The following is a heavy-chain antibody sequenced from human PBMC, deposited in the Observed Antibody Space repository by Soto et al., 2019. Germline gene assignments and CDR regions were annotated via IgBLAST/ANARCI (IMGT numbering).Heavy chain of an antibody. Sequence: EVQLVESGGGLVRPGGSLRLSCEASGFTFSRDEMNWVRQAPGKGLEWIAYIQNHGYSTHYADSVKGRFTISRDNAKNTLYLQMSSLTAEDTAIYYCARGYDAGCHFGYWGQGVLVTVSS. D-gene: IGHD1-20*01. CDR2: IQNHGYST. CDR3: ARGYDAGCHFGY. V-gene: IGHV3-48*03. J-gene: IGHJ4*02. CDR1: GFTFSRDE.